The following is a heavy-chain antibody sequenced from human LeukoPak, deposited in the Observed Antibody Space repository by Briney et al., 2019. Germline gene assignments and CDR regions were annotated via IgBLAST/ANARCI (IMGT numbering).Heavy chain of an antibody. D-gene: IGHD3-10*01. V-gene: IGHV3-33*01. J-gene: IGHJ4*02. CDR2: IWYDDSNK. CDR1: GFTFSSYG. CDR3: ARRVIDYDFDY. Sequence: GGSLRLSCAASGFTFSSYGMHWVRQAPGKGLEWVAVIWYDDSNKYYADSVKGRFTISRDNSKNTLYLQMNSLRAEDTAVYCCARRVIDYDFDYWGQGTLVTVSS.